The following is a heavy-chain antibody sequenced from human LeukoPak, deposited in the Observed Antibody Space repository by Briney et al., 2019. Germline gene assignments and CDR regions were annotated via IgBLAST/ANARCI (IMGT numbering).Heavy chain of an antibody. CDR2: ISSSGRTK. D-gene: IGHD1-26*01. CDR3: ARYRGGSYYDAFDV. V-gene: IGHV3-48*03. J-gene: IGHJ3*01. CDR1: GFTLSSYN. Sequence: GGSLRLSCAVSGFTLSSYNMNWVRQAPGKGLDWVSYISSSGRTKHYADSVKGRFTISRDNAKNSLFLQMNSLRAEDAAVYYCARYRGGSYYDAFDVWGQGTMVTVSS.